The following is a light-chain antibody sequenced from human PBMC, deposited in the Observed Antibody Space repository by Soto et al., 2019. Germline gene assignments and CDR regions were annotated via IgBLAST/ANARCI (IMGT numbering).Light chain of an antibody. CDR3: QQYHHWPPLT. J-gene: IGKJ4*01. CDR1: QSVSSN. V-gene: IGKV3D-15*01. CDR2: GAS. Sequence: EIVMTQSPATLSVSPGGRATLSCRASQSVSSNLAWYRQRPGQPPRLLIYGASTRATGIPARFSGSGSGTEFTLIISSLQSEDSAVYYCQQYHHWPPLTFGGGTKVEIK.